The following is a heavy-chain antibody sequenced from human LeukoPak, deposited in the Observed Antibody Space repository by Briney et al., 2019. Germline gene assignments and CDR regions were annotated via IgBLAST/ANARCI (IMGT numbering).Heavy chain of an antibody. CDR1: GYSFSTYR. J-gene: IGHJ3*02. CDR3: ASSIAAAGIGQNTFDI. D-gene: IGHD6-13*01. V-gene: IGHV5-10-1*01. Sequence: RGESLKISCKGSGYSFSTYRISWVRQMPGRGLEWMGKIDPSDFYTDHSPSFRGHVTISADTSINTAFLQWNSLKTSDTAIYYCASSIAAAGIGQNTFDIWGQGTVVAVSS. CDR2: IDPSDFYT.